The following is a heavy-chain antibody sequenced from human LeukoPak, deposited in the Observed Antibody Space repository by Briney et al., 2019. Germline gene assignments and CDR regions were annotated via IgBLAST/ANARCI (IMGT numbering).Heavy chain of an antibody. V-gene: IGHV1-69*01. CDR2: IIPIFGTA. CDR3: ARAGPSGSGDYAY. J-gene: IGHJ4*02. CDR1: GGTFSSYA. D-gene: IGHD4-17*01. Sequence: ASVKVSCKASGGTFSSYAISWVRQAPGQGLEWMGGIIPIFGTANYAQKFQGRVTITADESTSTAYMELSSLRSEDTAVYYCARAGPSGSGDYAYWGQGTLDTVSS.